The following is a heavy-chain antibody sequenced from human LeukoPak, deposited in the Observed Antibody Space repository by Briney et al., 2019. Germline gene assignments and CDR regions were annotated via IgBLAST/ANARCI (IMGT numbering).Heavy chain of an antibody. CDR1: VYTFTSYG. Sequence: ASVKVSCKASVYTFTSYGISWVRQAPGQGLEWMGWISAYNGNTNYAQKPQGRVTMTTDTSTSTAYMELRSLRSDDTAVYYCARVDIVVVPAAKGPYYYGMDVWGQGTTVTVSS. CDR3: ARVDIVVVPAAKGPYYYGMDV. J-gene: IGHJ6*02. V-gene: IGHV1-18*01. D-gene: IGHD2-2*03. CDR2: ISAYNGNT.